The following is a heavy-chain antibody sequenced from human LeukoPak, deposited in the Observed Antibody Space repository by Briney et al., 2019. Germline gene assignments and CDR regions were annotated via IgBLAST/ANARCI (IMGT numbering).Heavy chain of an antibody. CDR1: GGSIGYYY. CDR2: VYDSGTT. V-gene: IGHV4-59*01. J-gene: IGHJ3*02. D-gene: IGHD6-19*01. CDR3: ARAGCVSGSVCAFDI. Sequence: PSETLSLTCTVSGGSIGYYYWSWIRQSPGKGLEWLGYVYDSGTTNYNPSLKSRLTISVVTSKTQFSLKLYSVTAADTAVYYCARAGCVSGSVCAFDIWGQGTVVTVSS.